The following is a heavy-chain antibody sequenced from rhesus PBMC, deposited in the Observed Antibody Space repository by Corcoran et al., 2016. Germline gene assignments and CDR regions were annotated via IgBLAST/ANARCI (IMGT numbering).Heavy chain of an antibody. J-gene: IGHJ4*01. CDR2: IYGNSATT. CDR3: AALRRDY. V-gene: IGHV4-143*01. Sequence: QVQLQESGPGLVKPSETLSLTCTVSGGSISGYYYWSWIRQPPGKGLEWIGGIYGNSATTNYNPSLKSRVTMSKDTSKNQFSLKLSSVTAADTAVYYCAALRRDYWGQGVLVTVSS. CDR1: GGSISGYYY.